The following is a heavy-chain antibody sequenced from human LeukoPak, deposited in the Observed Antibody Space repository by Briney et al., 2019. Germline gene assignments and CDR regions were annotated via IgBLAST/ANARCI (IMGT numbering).Heavy chain of an antibody. CDR3: AKARTRNWNYGMNWFDP. Sequence: GGSLRLSCAASGFTFSSYAMSWVRQAPGKGLEWVSAISGSGGSTYYADSVKGWFTISRDNSKNTLYLQMNSLRAEDTAVYYCAKARTRNWNYGMNWFDPWGQGTLVTVSS. CDR1: GFTFSSYA. J-gene: IGHJ5*02. V-gene: IGHV3-23*01. CDR2: ISGSGGST. D-gene: IGHD1-7*01.